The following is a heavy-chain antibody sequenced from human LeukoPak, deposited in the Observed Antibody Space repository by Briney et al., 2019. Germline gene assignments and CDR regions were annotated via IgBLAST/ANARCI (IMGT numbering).Heavy chain of an antibody. CDR1: GDSISSNSAA. D-gene: IGHD2-2*01. CDR3: AREEDLGYCSSTSCYGYYYYYMDV. V-gene: IGHV6-1*01. Sequence: SQTLSLTCAISGDSISSNSAAWNWIRQSPSRGLEWLGRTYYRSKWYNDYAVSVKSRITINPDTSKNQFSLQLNSVTPEDTAVYYCAREEDLGYCSSTSCYGYYYYYMDVWGKGTTVTVSS. J-gene: IGHJ6*03. CDR2: TYYRSKWYN.